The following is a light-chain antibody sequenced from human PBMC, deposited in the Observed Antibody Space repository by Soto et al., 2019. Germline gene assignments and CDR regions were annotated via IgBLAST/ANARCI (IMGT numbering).Light chain of an antibody. CDR2: DVS. J-gene: IGLJ2*01. Sequence: QSVLTQPPSASGSPGQSVTISCTGTSGDVGGYNFVSWYQQHPGKVPTLVIFDVSHRPSGVPDRFSGSKSGNTASLTISGLQAEDEADYYCCSYGGSYTWVFGGGTKLTVL. V-gene: IGLV2-11*01. CDR1: SGDVGGYNF. CDR3: CSYGGSYTWV.